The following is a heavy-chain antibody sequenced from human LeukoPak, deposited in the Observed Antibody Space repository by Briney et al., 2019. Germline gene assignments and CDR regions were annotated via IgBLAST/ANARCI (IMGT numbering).Heavy chain of an antibody. CDR3: ARDFGITGTGNDI. D-gene: IGHD1-20*01. J-gene: IGHJ3*02. V-gene: IGHV3-53*01. CDR1: GFTFSSYA. CDR2: IYSGGST. Sequence: GGSLRLSCAASGFTFSSYAMSWVRQAPGKGLEWVSVIYSGGSTYYADSVKGRFTISRDNSKNTLYLQMNSLRAEDTAVYYCARDFGITGTGNDIWGQGTMVTVSS.